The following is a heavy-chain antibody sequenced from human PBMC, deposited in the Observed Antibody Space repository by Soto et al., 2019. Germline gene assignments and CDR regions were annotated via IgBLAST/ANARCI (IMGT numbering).Heavy chain of an antibody. CDR2: IWYDGSNK. D-gene: IGHD6-13*01. J-gene: IGHJ3*02. CDR3: ARDAREAVAAAGTEAFDI. Sequence: QVQLVESGGGVVQPGRSLRLSCAASGFTFSSYGMHWVRQAPGKGLEWVAGIWYDGSNKYYADSVKGRFTISRDNSKNPLYLQMNSLGAEDTAVYYCARDAREAVAAAGTEAFDIWGQGTMVTVSS. CDR1: GFTFSSYG. V-gene: IGHV3-33*01.